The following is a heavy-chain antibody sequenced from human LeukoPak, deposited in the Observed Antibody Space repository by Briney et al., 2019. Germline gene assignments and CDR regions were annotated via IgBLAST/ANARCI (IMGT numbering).Heavy chain of an antibody. J-gene: IGHJ4*02. Sequence: GGSLRLSCTASGFTFTDYTMNWVRQTPGKGLEWVSSISSNTLYIYYADSVKGRFTISRDNAKNSLFLQMNSLRAEDTAVYYCAGDSYSSGWYTDYWGQGILVTVSS. CDR1: GFTFTDYT. CDR3: AGDSYSSGWYTDY. V-gene: IGHV3-21*04. D-gene: IGHD6-19*01. CDR2: ISSNTLYI.